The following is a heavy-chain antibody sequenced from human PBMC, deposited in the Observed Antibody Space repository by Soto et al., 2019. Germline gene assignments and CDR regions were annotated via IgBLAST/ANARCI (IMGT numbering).Heavy chain of an antibody. J-gene: IGHJ4*02. CDR1: GFTFSSYG. CDR3: ARDSNKVGATHPDY. D-gene: IGHD1-26*01. Sequence: QVQLVESGGGVVQPGRSLRLSCAASGFTFSSYGMHWVRQAPGKGLEWVAVIWYDGSNKYYADSVKGRFTISRDNSKNTLYLQMNSLRAEDTAVYYCARDSNKVGATHPDYWVQGTLVTVSS. CDR2: IWYDGSNK. V-gene: IGHV3-33*01.